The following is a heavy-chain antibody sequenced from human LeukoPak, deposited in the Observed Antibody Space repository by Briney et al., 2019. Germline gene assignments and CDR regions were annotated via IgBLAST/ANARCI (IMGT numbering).Heavy chain of an antibody. D-gene: IGHD3-22*01. CDR2: INSSSGTI. J-gene: IGHJ4*02. CDR1: GFKLIGYS. V-gene: IGHV3-48*04. CDR3: AKEGDNTGYRYFDD. Sequence: GGSLRLSCAASGFKLIGYSMNWVRQARGKGLEWVSYINSSSGTIIYADSVKGRFTISRDNAKNSLYLQMNSLRAEDTAVYYCAKEGDNTGYRYFDDWGQGTLVTVSS.